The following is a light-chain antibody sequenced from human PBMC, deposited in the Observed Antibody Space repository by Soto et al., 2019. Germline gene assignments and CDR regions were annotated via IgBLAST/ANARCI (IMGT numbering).Light chain of an antibody. J-gene: IGKJ4*01. CDR3: MQGLQRPT. CDR2: LGS. V-gene: IGKV2-28*01. Sequence: DIEMTQSPLSLPVTPGEPASISCRSSQSLLHSNGYNYLDWYLQKPGQSPHRLIYLGSNRATWVPARFSGSGSGTDFTLKISRVEAEDVGVYYCMQGLQRPTFGGGTKVEIK. CDR1: QSLLHSNGYNY.